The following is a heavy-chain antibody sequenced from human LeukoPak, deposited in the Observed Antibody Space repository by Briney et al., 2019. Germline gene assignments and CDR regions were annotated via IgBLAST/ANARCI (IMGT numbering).Heavy chain of an antibody. CDR3: VRDAGYSSSWYPSGYYYYYGMDV. D-gene: IGHD6-13*01. CDR2: IYYSGST. Sequence: SETLSLTCTVSGGFISSYYWSWIRQPPGKGLEWIGYIYYSGSTNYNPSLKSRVTISVDTSKNQFSLKLSSVTAADTAVSYCVRDAGYSSSWYPSGYYYYYGMDVWGQGTTVTVSS. V-gene: IGHV4-59*01. J-gene: IGHJ6*02. CDR1: GGFISSYY.